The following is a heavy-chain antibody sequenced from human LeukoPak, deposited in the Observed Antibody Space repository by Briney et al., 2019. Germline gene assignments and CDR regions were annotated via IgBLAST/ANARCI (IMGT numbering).Heavy chain of an antibody. CDR1: VYTFTSYD. CDR2: MSPNSGNT. V-gene: IGHV1-8*01. Sequence: ASVKVSCTASVYTFTSYDINWVRQATGQGLEWMGWMSPNSGNTGYAQKFQGRVTMTRNTSISTAYMELSSLRSEDTAVYYCAILAGVTYGFDYWGQGTLVTVSS. CDR3: AILAGVTYGFDY. J-gene: IGHJ4*02. D-gene: IGHD2-21*02.